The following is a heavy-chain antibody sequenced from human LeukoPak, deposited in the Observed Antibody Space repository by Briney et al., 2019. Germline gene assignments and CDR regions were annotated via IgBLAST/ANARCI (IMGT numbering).Heavy chain of an antibody. CDR1: GFSFSSYS. J-gene: IGHJ4*02. V-gene: IGHV3-21*01. D-gene: IGHD3-22*01. CDR3: ARDIPRGSGYYFDY. Sequence: PGGSLRLSCAASGFSFSSYSMNWVRQALGKGLEWVSSVSSSSSYISYADSVKGRFTISRDNAKKSLYLQMNSLRAEDTAVYYRARDIPRGSGYYFDYWGQGTLVTVSS. CDR2: VSSSSSYI.